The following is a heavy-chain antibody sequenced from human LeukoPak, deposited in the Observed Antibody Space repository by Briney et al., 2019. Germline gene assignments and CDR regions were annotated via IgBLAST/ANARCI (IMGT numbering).Heavy chain of an antibody. CDR2: ISGSGGST. CDR3: AKVEEFRSGYFSYLNFDY. Sequence: PGGSLRLSCAASGFTFSSYAMSWVRQAPGKGLEWVSAISGSGGSTYYADSVKGRFTISRDNSKNTLYLQMNSLRAEDTAVYYSAKVEEFRSGYFSYLNFDYWGQGDLVTVSS. CDR1: GFTFSSYA. J-gene: IGHJ4*02. D-gene: IGHD3-3*01. V-gene: IGHV3-23*01.